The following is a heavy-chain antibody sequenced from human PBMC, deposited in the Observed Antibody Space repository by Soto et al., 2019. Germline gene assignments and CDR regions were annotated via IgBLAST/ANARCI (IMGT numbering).Heavy chain of an antibody. CDR1: GGSISSSSYY. CDR2: IYYSGST. D-gene: IGHD6-19*01. J-gene: IGHJ4*02. CDR3: ASPRTYSSGWFDFDY. V-gene: IGHV4-39*01. Sequence: SETLSLTCTVSGGSISSSSYYWGWIRQPPGKGLEWIGSIYYSGSTYYNPSLKSRVTISVDTSKNQFSLKLSSVTAADTAMYYCASPRTYSSGWFDFDYWGQGTLVTVSS.